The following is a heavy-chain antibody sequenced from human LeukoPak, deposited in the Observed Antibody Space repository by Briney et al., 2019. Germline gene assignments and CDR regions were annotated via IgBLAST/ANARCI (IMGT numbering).Heavy chain of an antibody. J-gene: IGHJ6*02. D-gene: IGHD3-10*01. CDR1: GYSFPSYG. CDR2: ISAYNGHT. CDR3: AGAGMIRGVARTYYYYGMDV. V-gene: IGHV1-18*01. Sequence: ASVKVSCKASGYSFPSYGITWVRQAPGQGLEWMGWISAYNGHTNYTQKFQDRVTMTTDTSTSTAYMELRSLRSDDTAVYFCAGAGMIRGVARTYYYYGMDVWGQGTTVTASS.